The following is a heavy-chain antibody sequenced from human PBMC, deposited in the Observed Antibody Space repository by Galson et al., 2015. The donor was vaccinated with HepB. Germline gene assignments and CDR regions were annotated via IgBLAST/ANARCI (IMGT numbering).Heavy chain of an antibody. V-gene: IGHV3-48*01. CDR1: GFTFSSYS. D-gene: IGHD3-22*01. J-gene: IGHJ4*02. CDR2: ISSSSSTI. Sequence: SLRLSCAASGFTFSSYSMNWVRQAPWNGLEWVSYISSSSSTIYYADSVKGRFTISRDNAKNSLYLQMNSLRAEDTAVYYCARLAQWLADYWGQGTLVTVSS. CDR3: ARLAQWLADY.